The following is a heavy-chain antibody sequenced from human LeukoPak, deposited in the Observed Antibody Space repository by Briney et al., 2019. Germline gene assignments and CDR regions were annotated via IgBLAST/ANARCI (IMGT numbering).Heavy chain of an antibody. J-gene: IGHJ4*02. CDR1: GGTFSSYA. D-gene: IGHD3-10*01. Sequence: GASVKVSCKASGGTFSSYAISWVRQAPGQGLEWTGWISAYNGNTNSAQKFQGRVTMTTDTSTSTVYMELRSLRSDDTAVYYCARDHGARSDYFDYWGQGTLVTVSS. CDR2: ISAYNGNT. CDR3: ARDHGARSDYFDY. V-gene: IGHV1-18*01.